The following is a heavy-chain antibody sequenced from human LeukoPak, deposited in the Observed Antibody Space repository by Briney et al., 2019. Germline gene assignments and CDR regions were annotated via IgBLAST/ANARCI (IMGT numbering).Heavy chain of an antibody. CDR1: GDTFTTYD. CDR3: VRTAGIFWSGAYYFDS. Sequence: ASVKVSCKASGDTFTTYDVNWVRQATGQGLEWMGWMNPNSGNTDYAQKFQGRVTMTRNTSISTAYMVLSSLRSDATAVYYCVRTAGIFWSGAYYFDSWGQGTLVTVSS. CDR2: MNPNSGNT. D-gene: IGHD3-3*01. J-gene: IGHJ4*02. V-gene: IGHV1-8*01.